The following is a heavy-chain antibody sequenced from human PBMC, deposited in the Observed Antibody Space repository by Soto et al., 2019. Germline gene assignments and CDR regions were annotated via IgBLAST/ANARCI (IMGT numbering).Heavy chain of an antibody. CDR3: ARDLRNDYGDYSGVY. D-gene: IGHD4-17*01. CDR2: ISSSSSYI. V-gene: IGHV3-21*01. CDR1: GFTFSSYS. J-gene: IGHJ4*02. Sequence: EVQLVESGGGLVKPGGSLRLSCAASGFTFSSYSMNWVRQAPGKGLEWVSSISSSSSYIYYADSVKGRFTISRDNAKNSLYLQMNRLRAEDTAVYYCARDLRNDYGDYSGVYWGQGTLVTVSS.